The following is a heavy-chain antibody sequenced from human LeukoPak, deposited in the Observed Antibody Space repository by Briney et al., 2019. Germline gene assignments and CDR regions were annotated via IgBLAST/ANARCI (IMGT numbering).Heavy chain of an antibody. J-gene: IGHJ3*02. Sequence: PSETLSLTCAVYGGSFSGYYWSWIRQPPGKGLEWIGEINHSGSTNYNPSLKSRVTISVDTSKNQFSLKLSSVTAADNAVYYCARGPYLGFGESRRSFDIGGQGTMVSVSS. D-gene: IGHD3-10*01. V-gene: IGHV4-34*01. CDR3: ARGPYLGFGESRRSFDI. CDR1: GGSFSGYY. CDR2: INHSGST.